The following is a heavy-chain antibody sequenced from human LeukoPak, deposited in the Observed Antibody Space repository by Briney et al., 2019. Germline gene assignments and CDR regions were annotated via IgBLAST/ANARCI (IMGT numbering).Heavy chain of an antibody. D-gene: IGHD6-13*01. V-gene: IGHV4-4*02. CDR3: ARVGSGYRSSWYGDYNWFDP. Sequence: PSGTLSLTCAVSGGSISSSNWWSWVRQPPGKGLEWIGEIYHSGSTNYNPSLKSRVTISVDTSKNQFSLKLSSVTAADTAVYYCARVGSGYRSSWYGDYNWFDPWGQGTLVTVSS. CDR2: IYHSGST. CDR1: GGSISSSNW. J-gene: IGHJ5*02.